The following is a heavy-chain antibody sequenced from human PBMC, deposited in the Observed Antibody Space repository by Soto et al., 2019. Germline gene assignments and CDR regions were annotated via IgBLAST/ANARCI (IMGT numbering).Heavy chain of an antibody. V-gene: IGHV3-49*03. CDR3: TRDRTGYCTNGVCRADAFDI. J-gene: IGHJ3*02. Sequence: GGSLRLSCTASGFTFGDYAMSWFRQAPGKGLEWVGFIRSKAYGGTTEYAASVKGRFTISRDDSKSMANLQMNSLKTEDTAVYYCTRDRTGYCTNGVCRADAFDIWGQGTMVTVSS. CDR2: IRSKAYGGTT. CDR1: GFTFGDYA. D-gene: IGHD2-8*01.